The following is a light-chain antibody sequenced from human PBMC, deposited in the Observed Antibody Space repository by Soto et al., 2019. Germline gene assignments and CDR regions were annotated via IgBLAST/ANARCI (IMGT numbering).Light chain of an antibody. Sequence: QTVVTQESSLTVSPGGTVTLTCASSTGAVTSDYYPNWFQQKPGQAPRALIYSTNKKQSWTPARFSGSLLGGKAALTLSNVQPEDEAEYYCLLWYGDSWVFGGGTKVTVL. CDR2: STN. CDR3: LLWYGDSWV. J-gene: IGLJ3*02. V-gene: IGLV7-43*01. CDR1: TGAVTSDYY.